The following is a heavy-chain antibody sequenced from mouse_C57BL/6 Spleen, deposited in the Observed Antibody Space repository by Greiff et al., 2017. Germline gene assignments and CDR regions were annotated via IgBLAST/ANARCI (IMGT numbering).Heavy chain of an antibody. J-gene: IGHJ1*03. CDR3: TSYYYGSSGRYFDV. Sequence: EVQGVESGEGLVKPGGSLKLSCAASGFTFSSYAMSWVRQTPEKRLEWVAYISSGGDYIYYADTVKGRFTISRDNARNTLYLQMSSLKSEDTAMYYCTSYYYGSSGRYFDVWGTGTTVTVSS. CDR1: GFTFSSYA. D-gene: IGHD1-1*01. V-gene: IGHV5-9-1*02. CDR2: ISSGGDYI.